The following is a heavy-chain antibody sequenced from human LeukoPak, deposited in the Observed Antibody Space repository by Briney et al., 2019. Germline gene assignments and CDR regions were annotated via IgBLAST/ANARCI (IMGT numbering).Heavy chain of an antibody. Sequence: ASAKVSCKGSGYTFTKYAISWVRQAPGQGLEYMGWIDTNTGDPTYAQGFTGRFVFSLDTSVSTAYLQISSLKAEDSAIYFCANCYDSSGFFAYWGQGTLVTVSS. J-gene: IGHJ4*02. D-gene: IGHD3-22*01. CDR2: IDTNTGDP. V-gene: IGHV7-4-1*02. CDR3: ANCYDSSGFFAY. CDR1: GYTFTKYA.